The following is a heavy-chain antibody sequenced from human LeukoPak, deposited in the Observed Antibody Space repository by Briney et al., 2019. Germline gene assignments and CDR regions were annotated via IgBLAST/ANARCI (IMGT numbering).Heavy chain of an antibody. D-gene: IGHD3-10*01. CDR2: ISDSGRST. CDR1: GFTFSSNA. V-gene: IGHV3-23*01. J-gene: IGHJ4*02. Sequence: GGSLRLSCGASGFTFSSNAMYWVRQASGKGLEWVSGISDSGRSTYYADSVKGRFTISRDNAKNSLYLQMNSLRAEDTAVYYCAKRGQWFGEYYYWGQGTLVTVSS. CDR3: AKRGQWFGEYYY.